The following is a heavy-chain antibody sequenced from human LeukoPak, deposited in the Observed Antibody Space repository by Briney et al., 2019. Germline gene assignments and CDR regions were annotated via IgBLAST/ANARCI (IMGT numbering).Heavy chain of an antibody. V-gene: IGHV1-18*01. CDR2: ISAYNGNT. J-gene: IGHJ5*02. D-gene: IGHD3-3*01. Sequence: ASVKVSCKASGYTFTSYGISWVRQAPGQGLEWMGWISAYNGNTNYAQKLQGRVTMTTDTSTSTAYMELSRLRSDDTAVYYCARGTRSEWLRLPKNWFDPWGQETLATVSS. CDR3: ARGTRSEWLRLPKNWFDP. CDR1: GYTFTSYG.